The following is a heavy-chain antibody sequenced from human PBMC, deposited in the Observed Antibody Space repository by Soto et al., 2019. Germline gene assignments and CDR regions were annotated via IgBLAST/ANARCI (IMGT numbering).Heavy chain of an antibody. J-gene: IGHJ5*02. Sequence: SETLSLTCAVYGGSFSGYYWSWIRQPPGKGLEWIGEINHSGSTNYNPSLKSRVTISVDTSKNQFSLKLSSVTAADTAVYYCARVGRTVTKPWFDPWGQGTLVTVSS. CDR1: GGSFSGYY. CDR3: ARVGRTVTKPWFDP. CDR2: INHSGST. V-gene: IGHV4-34*01. D-gene: IGHD4-4*01.